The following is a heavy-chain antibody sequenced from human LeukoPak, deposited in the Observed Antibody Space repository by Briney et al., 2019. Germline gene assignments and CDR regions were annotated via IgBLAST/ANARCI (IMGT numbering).Heavy chain of an antibody. J-gene: IGHJ3*02. CDR3: AREYHSGYEHSAALDAFDI. D-gene: IGHD5-12*01. CDR1: GFTVSSNY. Sequence: PGGSLRLSCAASGFTVSSNYMNWVRQAPGKGLEWVSSISSSSSYIYYADSVKGRFTISRDNAKNSLYLQMNSLRAEDTAVYYCAREYHSGYEHSAALDAFDIWGQGTMVTVSS. CDR2: ISSSSSYI. V-gene: IGHV3-21*01.